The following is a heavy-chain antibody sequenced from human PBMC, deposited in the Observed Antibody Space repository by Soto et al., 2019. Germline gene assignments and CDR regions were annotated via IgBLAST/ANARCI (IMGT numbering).Heavy chain of an antibody. CDR1: GFTVSSSY. CDR2: IYSGGTI. CDR3: AGDHHLSDY. J-gene: IGHJ4*02. V-gene: IGHV3-66*01. Sequence: EVRLVESGGGLVQPGGSLRLSCAASGFTVSSSYLSWVRQAPGKGLEWVSIIYSGGTIYYADSVKDRFTISRDNSKNTLSRQMNSLGAEDTALYYGAGDHHLSDYWGQGILVTVSS.